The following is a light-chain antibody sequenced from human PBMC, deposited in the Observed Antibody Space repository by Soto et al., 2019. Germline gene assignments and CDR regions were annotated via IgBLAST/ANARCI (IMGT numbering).Light chain of an antibody. V-gene: IGLV1-44*01. Sequence: QSVLTQPHSASGTPGQRVTISCSGSSSNIGTSSVHWFQQLPGTAPKLLISTTNQRPSGVPERFSGSKSGTSASLAISGLQSEDEADYYCAAWADSPNGHVFGTGTKVTVL. J-gene: IGLJ1*01. CDR3: AAWADSPNGHV. CDR1: SSNIGTSS. CDR2: TTN.